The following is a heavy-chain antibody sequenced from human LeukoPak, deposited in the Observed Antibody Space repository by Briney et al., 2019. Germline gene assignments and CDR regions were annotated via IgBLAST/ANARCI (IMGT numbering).Heavy chain of an antibody. CDR3: ARSVGAVAGTFDY. Sequence: GGSLRLSCAASGFTVSSNYMSWVRQAPGKGLEWVSVIYSGGGTYYADSVKGRFTISRDNSKNTLYLQMNSLRAEDTAVYYCARSVGAVAGTFDYWGQGTLVTVSS. CDR1: GFTVSSNY. CDR2: IYSGGGT. D-gene: IGHD6-19*01. V-gene: IGHV3-53*01. J-gene: IGHJ4*02.